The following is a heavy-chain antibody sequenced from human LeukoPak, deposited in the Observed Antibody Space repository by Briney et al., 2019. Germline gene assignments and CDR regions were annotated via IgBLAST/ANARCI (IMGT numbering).Heavy chain of an antibody. CDR3: ARFAAAGSYYYYMDV. Sequence: GGSLRLCCAASGFTFSDYYMSWILQAPGKGLEWVSYISSSGSTIYYADSVKGRFTISRDNAKNSLYLQMNSLRAEDTAVYYCARFAAAGSYYYYMDVWSKGTTVTVSS. CDR1: GFTFSDYY. D-gene: IGHD3-10*01. V-gene: IGHV3-11*01. CDR2: ISSSGSTI. J-gene: IGHJ6*03.